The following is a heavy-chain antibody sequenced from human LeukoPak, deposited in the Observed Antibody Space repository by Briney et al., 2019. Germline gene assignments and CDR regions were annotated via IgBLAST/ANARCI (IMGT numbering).Heavy chain of an antibody. J-gene: IGHJ6*02. Sequence: GGSLRLSCAAPGFTFSSYAMSWVRQAPGKGLEWVSAISGSGGSTYYADSVKGRFTISRDNSKNTLYLQMNSLRAEDTAVYYCAKLLWFGELSVYYYGMDVWGQGTTVTVSS. CDR3: AKLLWFGELSVYYYGMDV. CDR1: GFTFSSYA. D-gene: IGHD3-10*01. V-gene: IGHV3-23*01. CDR2: ISGSGGST.